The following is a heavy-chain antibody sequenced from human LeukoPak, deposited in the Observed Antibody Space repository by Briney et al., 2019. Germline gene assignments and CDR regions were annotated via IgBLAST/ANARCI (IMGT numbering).Heavy chain of an antibody. D-gene: IGHD6-19*01. V-gene: IGHV3-33*06. Sequence: PGGSLRLSCAASGFTFSSNGMHWVRQAPGKGLEWVAIIWYDGSNAYYADSVKGRFTISRDNSKNTLYLQMNSLRAEDTAVYYCAKGRIAVAGTLVDYWGQGTLVTVSS. CDR2: IWYDGSNA. CDR3: AKGRIAVAGTLVDY. J-gene: IGHJ4*02. CDR1: GFTFSSNG.